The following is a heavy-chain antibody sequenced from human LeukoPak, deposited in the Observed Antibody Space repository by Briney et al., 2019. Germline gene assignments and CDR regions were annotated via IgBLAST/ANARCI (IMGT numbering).Heavy chain of an antibody. D-gene: IGHD3-10*01. CDR3: ARPEDYGSGSPFDY. CDR1: GFTFSSYE. J-gene: IGHJ4*02. Sequence: PGGSLRLSCAASGFTFSSYEMNWVRQAPGKGLEGVSYISSSGSTIYYADSVKGRFTISRDNAKNSLYLQMNSLRAEDTAVYYCARPEDYGSGSPFDYWGQGTLVTVSS. CDR2: ISSSGSTI. V-gene: IGHV3-48*03.